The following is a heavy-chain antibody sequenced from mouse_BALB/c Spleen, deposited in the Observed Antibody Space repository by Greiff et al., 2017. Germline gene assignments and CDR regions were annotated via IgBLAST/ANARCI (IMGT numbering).Heavy chain of an antibody. CDR3: APIYYDYDPYAMDY. Sequence: VQLQQSGAELVKPGASVKLSCTASGFNIKDTYMHWVKQRPEQGLEWIGRIDPANGNTKYDPKFQGKATITADTSSNTAYLQLSSLTSEDTAVYYCAPIYYDYDPYAMDYWGQGTSVTVSS. J-gene: IGHJ4*01. V-gene: IGHV14-3*02. CDR2: IDPANGNT. CDR1: GFNIKDTY. D-gene: IGHD2-4*01.